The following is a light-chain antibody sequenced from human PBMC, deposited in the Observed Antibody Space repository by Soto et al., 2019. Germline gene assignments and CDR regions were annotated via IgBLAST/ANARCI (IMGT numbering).Light chain of an antibody. V-gene: IGKV3-15*01. CDR3: QQYDYWPPYT. J-gene: IGKJ2*01. CDR1: QSIKDN. Sequence: EIVMTQSPATLSVSPGDRAIVSCRASQSIKDNLAWYQQTPGRAPRLLIYGASIRATGVPARFSGSGSGTEFTLTISSLQSEDFVVYYCQQYDYWPPYTFGQGTKVEIK. CDR2: GAS.